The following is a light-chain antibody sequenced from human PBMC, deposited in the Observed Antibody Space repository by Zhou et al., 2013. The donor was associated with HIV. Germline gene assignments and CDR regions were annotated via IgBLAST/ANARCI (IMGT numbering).Light chain of an antibody. CDR3: QQYSIYPWT. V-gene: IGKV1-5*03. Sequence: DIQMTQSPSTLSASVGDRVTITCRASQSISSWLAWYQQKSGKAPNLLIYKASTLESGVPSRFSGGGSGTEFTLTIRSLQPDDFATYYCQQYSIYPWTFGQGTRVDTK. CDR1: QSISSW. CDR2: KAS. J-gene: IGKJ1*01.